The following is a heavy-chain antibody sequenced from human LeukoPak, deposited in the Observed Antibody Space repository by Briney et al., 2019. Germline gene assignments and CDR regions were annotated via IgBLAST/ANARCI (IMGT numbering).Heavy chain of an antibody. J-gene: IGHJ6*02. V-gene: IGHV3-23*01. CDR1: GFTFSSYA. D-gene: IGHD1-20*01. Sequence: GGSLRLSCAASGFTFSSYAMSWVRQAPGKGLEWVSAISGSGGSTYYADSVKGRFTISRDNSKNTLYLQMNSLRAEDTAVYYCAKDKITGTTLNDYYYGMDVWGQGTTVTVSS. CDR2: ISGSGGST. CDR3: AKDKITGTTLNDYYYGMDV.